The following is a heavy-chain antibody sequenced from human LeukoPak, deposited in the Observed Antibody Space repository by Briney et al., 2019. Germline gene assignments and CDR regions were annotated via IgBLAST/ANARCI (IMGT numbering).Heavy chain of an antibody. J-gene: IGHJ4*02. V-gene: IGHV1-2*02. CDR2: INPNSGGT. CDR1: GGTFSSYA. D-gene: IGHD3-22*01. CDR3: AKDLSGTMIVGS. Sequence: ASVKVSCKASGGTFSSYAISWVRQAPGQGLEWMGWINPNSGGTNYAQKFQGRVTMTRDTSISTAYMELSRLRSDDTAVYYCAKDLSGTMIVGSWGQGTLVTVSS.